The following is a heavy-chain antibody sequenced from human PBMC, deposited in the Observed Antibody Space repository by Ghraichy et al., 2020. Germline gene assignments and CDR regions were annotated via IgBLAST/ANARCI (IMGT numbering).Heavy chain of an antibody. D-gene: IGHD1-1*01. V-gene: IGHV1-8*01. J-gene: IGHJ6*02. CDR2: MNPNSGNT. CDR3: ARGLGMRTTSYYYGMDV. CDR1: GYTFTSYD. Sequence: ASVKVSCKASGYTFTSYDINWVRQATGQGLEWMGWMNPNSGNTGYAQKFQGRVTMTRNTSISTAYMELSSLRSEDTAVYYCARGLGMRTTSYYYGMDVWGQGTTVTVSS.